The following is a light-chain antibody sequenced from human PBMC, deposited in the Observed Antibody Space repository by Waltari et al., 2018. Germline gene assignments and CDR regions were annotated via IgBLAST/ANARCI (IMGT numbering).Light chain of an antibody. V-gene: IGLV1-44*01. CDR2: SND. CDR3: ATWDARLTAVV. Sequence: QSVVTQSPSASGAPGQRVTISCSGSNSNIGSSTVTWYQKVPGTAPRLLIYSNDQRPSGFPDRFSASKSGTSASLAISGLQSEDEADYYCATWDARLTAVVFGGGTKVTVL. CDR1: NSNIGSST. J-gene: IGLJ2*01.